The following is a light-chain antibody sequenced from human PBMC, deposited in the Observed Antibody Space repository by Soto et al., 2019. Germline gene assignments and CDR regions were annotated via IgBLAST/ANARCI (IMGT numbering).Light chain of an antibody. Sequence: SYELTQPPSVSVSPGQTASITCSGDRLGYKYVCWYQQKPGQSPVLVIYQDTKRPSGIPERFSGSNSGNTATLTISGTQAMDEADYYCQAWDSSTVVFGGGTKLTVL. CDR2: QDT. CDR1: RLGYKY. V-gene: IGLV3-1*01. CDR3: QAWDSSTVV. J-gene: IGLJ2*01.